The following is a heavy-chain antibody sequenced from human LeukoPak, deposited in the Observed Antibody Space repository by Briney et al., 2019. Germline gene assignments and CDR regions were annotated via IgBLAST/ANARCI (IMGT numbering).Heavy chain of an antibody. J-gene: IGHJ4*02. CDR2: ISAYNGNT. D-gene: IGHD3-22*01. V-gene: IGHV1-18*01. Sequence: ASVKVSCKASGYTFTSYGISWVRQAPGQGLEWMGWISAYNGNTNYAQKLQGRVTMTTDTSTSTAYMELRSLRSDDTAVYYCARVSPPRHREYYYDSSGYYLNDYWGQGTLVTVPS. CDR1: GYTFTSYG. CDR3: ARVSPPRHREYYYDSSGYYLNDY.